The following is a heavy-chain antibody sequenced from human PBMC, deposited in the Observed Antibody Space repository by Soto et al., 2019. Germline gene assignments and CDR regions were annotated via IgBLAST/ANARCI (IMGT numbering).Heavy chain of an antibody. J-gene: IGHJ6*02. CDR2: LHSGGDT. CDR1: GIPVSSNY. Sequence: EVQLVESGGGLVQPGGSLRLSCAASGIPVSSNYRTWVRQAPGQGLEWVSVLHSGGDTYYANSVKGRFTISRHDSTNTLFLQMNSLTPEDTAVYYCARDGPSYYASRMDVWGQGTTVTVSS. D-gene: IGHD3-10*01. CDR3: ARDGPSYYASRMDV. V-gene: IGHV3-53*04.